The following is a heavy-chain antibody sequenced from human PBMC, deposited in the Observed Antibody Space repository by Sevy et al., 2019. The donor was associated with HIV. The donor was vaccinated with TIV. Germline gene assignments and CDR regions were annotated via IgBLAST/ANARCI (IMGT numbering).Heavy chain of an antibody. J-gene: IGHJ3*02. Sequence: SETLSLTCTVSGGSISSYYWSWIRQPPGKGLEWIGYIYYSGSTTYNPSLKSRVTISVDTSKNQFSLKLSSVTAADTAVYYCARGGYYYGSGSFDIWGQGTMVTVSS. CDR3: ARGGYYYGSGSFDI. D-gene: IGHD3-10*01. CDR2: IYYSGST. CDR1: GGSISSYY. V-gene: IGHV4-59*01.